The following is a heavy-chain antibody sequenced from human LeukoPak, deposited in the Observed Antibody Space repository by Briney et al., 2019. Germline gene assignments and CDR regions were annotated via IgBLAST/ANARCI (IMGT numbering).Heavy chain of an antibody. CDR3: EREWFGESN. D-gene: IGHD3-10*01. J-gene: IGHJ4*02. Sequence: PGGSLRLSCAPSGFTFSSSNMHWVRQSPGKGLEWLALISYDGTKTYYAESVKGRFTVSRDNSKNTLFHQMNSLSAEDTAIYYCEREWFGESNWGQGARVSVSS. CDR2: ISYDGTKT. CDR1: GFTFSSSN. V-gene: IGHV3-30*04.